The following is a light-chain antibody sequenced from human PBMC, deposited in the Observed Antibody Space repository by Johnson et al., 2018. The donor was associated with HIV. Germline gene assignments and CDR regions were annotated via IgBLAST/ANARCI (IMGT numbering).Light chain of an antibody. Sequence: QSVLTQPPSVSAAPGQKVTISCSGSSSNIGNNYVSWYQQIPGTAPKLLIYDNNKRPSGIPDRFSGSKSGTSATLGITGLQTGDEADYYCGTWDASLSANVVGPGTKVTVL. CDR2: DNN. CDR1: SSNIGNNY. J-gene: IGLJ1*01. CDR3: GTWDASLSANV. V-gene: IGLV1-51*01.